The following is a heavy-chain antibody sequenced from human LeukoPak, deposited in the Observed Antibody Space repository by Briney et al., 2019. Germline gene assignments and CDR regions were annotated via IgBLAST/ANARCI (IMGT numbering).Heavy chain of an antibody. CDR3: AKDKTMVRGVSDFDY. CDR2: ISGSGGST. CDR1: GFTFSSYA. D-gene: IGHD3-10*01. V-gene: IGHV3-23*01. Sequence: GGSLRLSCAASGFTFSSYATSWVRQAPGKGLEWVSAISGSGGSTYYADSVKGRFTISRDNSKNTLYLQMNSLRAEDTAVYYCAKDKTMVRGVSDFDYWGQGTLVTVSS. J-gene: IGHJ4*02.